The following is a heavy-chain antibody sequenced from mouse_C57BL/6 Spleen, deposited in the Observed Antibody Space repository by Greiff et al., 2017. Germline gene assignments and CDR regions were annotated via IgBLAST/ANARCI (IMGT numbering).Heavy chain of an antibody. Sequence: VQLQQSGAELVRPGASVKLSCTASGFNIKDDYMHWVKQRPEQGLEWIGCIDPENGDTEYASKFQGKATITADTSSNTAYLPLSSLTSEDTAVYYCTAYKGAYWGQGTLVTVSA. CDR2: IDPENGDT. CDR3: TAYKGAY. CDR1: GFNIKDDY. J-gene: IGHJ3*01. D-gene: IGHD2-10*01. V-gene: IGHV14-4*01.